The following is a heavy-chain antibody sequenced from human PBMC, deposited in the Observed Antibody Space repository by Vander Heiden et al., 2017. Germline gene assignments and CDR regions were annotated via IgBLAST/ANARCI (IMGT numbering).Heavy chain of an antibody. CDR1: TFSSYG. CDR2: IWYDGSNK. D-gene: IGHD5-18*01. CDR3: ARDRGGYRTEGFDY. J-gene: IGHJ4*02. V-gene: IGHV3-33*01. Sequence: TFSSYGMHWVRQAPGKGLEWVAVIWYDGSNKYYADSVKGRFTISRDNSKNTLYLQMNSLRAEDTAVYYCARDRGGYRTEGFDYWGQGTLVTVSS.